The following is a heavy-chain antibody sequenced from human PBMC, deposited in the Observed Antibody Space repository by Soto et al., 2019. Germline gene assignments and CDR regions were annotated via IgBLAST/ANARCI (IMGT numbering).Heavy chain of an antibody. Sequence: GGSLRLSCAASGFTFSSCAMGWVRQAPGKGLEWVSDIIDSGRDTYYADAVKGRFTISRDNAKNSLYLQMNSLRAEDTAVYYCARDEYYYGRKGVDYWGQGTLVTVSS. CDR1: GFTFSSCA. CDR3: ARDEYYYGRKGVDY. J-gene: IGHJ4*02. CDR2: IIDSGRDT. D-gene: IGHD3-10*01. V-gene: IGHV3-23*01.